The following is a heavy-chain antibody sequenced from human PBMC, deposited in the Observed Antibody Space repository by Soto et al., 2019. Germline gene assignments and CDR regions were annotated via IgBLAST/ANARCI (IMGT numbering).Heavy chain of an antibody. V-gene: IGHV3-43*01. CDR1: VDFA. J-gene: IGHJ6*02. D-gene: IGHD6-13*01. Sequence: VDFAVRRVIKKKGKGLEWVSLISWDGGSTYYADSVKGRFTISRDNSKNSLYLQMNSLRTEDTALYYCANDIFSGWSSFFYYYSGMDVWVQGTSVPV. CDR2: ISWDGGST. CDR3: ANDIFSGWSSFFYYYSGMDV.